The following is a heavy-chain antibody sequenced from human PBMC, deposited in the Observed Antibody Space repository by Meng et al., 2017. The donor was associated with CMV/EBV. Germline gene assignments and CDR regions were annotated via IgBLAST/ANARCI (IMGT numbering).Heavy chain of an antibody. J-gene: IGHJ6*02. D-gene: IGHD3-3*01. CDR3: AREVEKWLLLVRTGYYYGMDV. CDR1: GFTFSSYS. V-gene: IGHV3-48*04. CDR2: ISSSSSTI. Sequence: LSLTCAASGFTFSSYSMNWVRQAPGKGLEWVSYISSSSSTIYYADSVKGRFTISRDNAKNSLYLQTNSLRAEDTAVYYCAREVEKWLLLVRTGYYYGMDVWGQGTTVTVSS.